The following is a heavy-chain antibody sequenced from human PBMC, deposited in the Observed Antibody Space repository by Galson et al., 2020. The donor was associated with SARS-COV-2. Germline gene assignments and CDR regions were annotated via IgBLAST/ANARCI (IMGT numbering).Heavy chain of an antibody. CDR2: INWNGGST. J-gene: IGHJ3*02. CDR3: ASMVRGDDYAFDI. CDR1: GFTFDDYG. D-gene: IGHD3-10*01. V-gene: IGHV3-20*01. Sequence: GGSLRLSCAASGFTFDDYGMSWVRQAPGKGLEWVSGINWNGGSTGYADSVKGRFTISRDNAKNSLYLQMNSLRAEDTALYHCASMVRGDDYAFDIWGQGTMVTVSS.